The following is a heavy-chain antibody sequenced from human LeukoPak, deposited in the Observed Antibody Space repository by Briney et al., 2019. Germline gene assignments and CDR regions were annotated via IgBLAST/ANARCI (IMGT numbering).Heavy chain of an antibody. Sequence: SETLSLTCTASGGSISSSSYYWGWIRQPPGKGLEWIGSIYYPGSTYYNPSLKSRVTISVDTSKNQFSLKLSSVTAADTAVYYCARGNYYDSRAVDYWGQGTLVTVSS. CDR2: IYYPGST. J-gene: IGHJ4*02. V-gene: IGHV4-39*01. D-gene: IGHD3-22*01. CDR1: GGSISSSSYY. CDR3: ARGNYYDSRAVDY.